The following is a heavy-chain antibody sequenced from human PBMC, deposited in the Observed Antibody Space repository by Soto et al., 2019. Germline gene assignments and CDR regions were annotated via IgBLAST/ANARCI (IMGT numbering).Heavy chain of an antibody. Sequence: QVQLVQSGAEVKKPGSSVKVSCKASGGTFSTYAISWVRQAPGQGLEWMGGVIPIFDTVNYAQRFQGRVTITADESTTTAYMELSSLGAEDTAVYYCAADVGATARAFDYWGQGTLVTGSS. CDR2: VIPIFDTV. CDR3: AADVGATARAFDY. CDR1: GGTFSTYA. D-gene: IGHD1-26*01. V-gene: IGHV1-69*01. J-gene: IGHJ4*02.